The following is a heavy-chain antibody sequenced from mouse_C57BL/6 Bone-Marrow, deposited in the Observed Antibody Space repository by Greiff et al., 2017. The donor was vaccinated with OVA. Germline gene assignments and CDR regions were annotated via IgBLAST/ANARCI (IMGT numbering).Heavy chain of an antibody. CDR2: INPYNGGT. V-gene: IGHV1-19*01. Sequence: VQLQQSGPVLVKPGASVKMSCKASGYTFTDYYMNWVKQSHGKSLEWIGVINPYNGGTSYNQKFKGKATLTVGKSSSTAYMELNSLTSEDSAVYYCAKPQRGFAYWGQGTLVTVSA. J-gene: IGHJ3*01. CDR3: AKPQRGFAY. CDR1: GYTFTDYY.